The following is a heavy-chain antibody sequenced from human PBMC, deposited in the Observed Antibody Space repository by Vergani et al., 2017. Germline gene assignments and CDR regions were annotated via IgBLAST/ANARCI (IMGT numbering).Heavy chain of an antibody. CDR2: ISGSGGST. CDR3: AKDREVVRDYYYGMDV. D-gene: IGHD4-23*01. CDR1: GFTFSSYA. V-gene: IGHV3-23*01. Sequence: EVQLLESGGGLVQPGGSLRLSCAASGFTFSSYAMSWVRQAPGKGLEWVSAISGSGGSTYYADSVKGRFTISRDNSKNTLYLQMNSLRAEDMAVYYCAKDREVVRDYYYGMDVWGQGTTVTVSS. J-gene: IGHJ6*02.